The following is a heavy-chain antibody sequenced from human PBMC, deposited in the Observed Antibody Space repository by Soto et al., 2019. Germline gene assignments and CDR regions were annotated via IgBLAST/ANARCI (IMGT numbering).Heavy chain of an antibody. CDR1: GFTFSNAW. V-gene: IGHV3-15*07. D-gene: IGHD3-10*01. Sequence: PGGSLRLSCAASGFTFSNAWMNWVRQAPGKGLEWVGRIKSKTDGGTTDYAAPVKGRFTISRDDSKNTLYLQMNSLKTEDTAVYYCTTAGERITMVRGVIMFDAFDIWGQGTMVTVSS. CDR2: IKSKTDGGTT. CDR3: TTAGERITMVRGVIMFDAFDI. J-gene: IGHJ3*02.